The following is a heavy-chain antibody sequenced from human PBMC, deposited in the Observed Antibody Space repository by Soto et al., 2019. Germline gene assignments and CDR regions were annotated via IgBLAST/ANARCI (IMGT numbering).Heavy chain of an antibody. Sequence: EVQLVESGGGLVQPGGSLRLSCAASGFTVSSNYMRWVRQAPGKGLEWVSVIYSGGSTYYADSVKGRFTISRDNSKNTLYLQMNSLRAEDTAVYYCARWAGRGGYDQSYYFDYWGQGTLVTVSS. CDR2: IYSGGST. V-gene: IGHV3-66*01. D-gene: IGHD5-12*01. J-gene: IGHJ4*02. CDR1: GFTVSSNY. CDR3: ARWAGRGGYDQSYYFDY.